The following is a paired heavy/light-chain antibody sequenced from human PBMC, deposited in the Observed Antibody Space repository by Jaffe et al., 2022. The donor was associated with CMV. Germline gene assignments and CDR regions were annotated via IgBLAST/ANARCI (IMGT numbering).Heavy chain of an antibody. D-gene: IGHD2-8*02. J-gene: IGHJ4*02. CDR3: AKDLAMTLMVGTQFGH. CDR1: GFTFATSA. Sequence: EVQLVESGGNLVQPGGSLRLSCAASGFTFATSAMTWVRQAPGRGLHWVSTISNNGDATFYADSVKGRFTISRDNSRNTLFLQMSSLGAEDTAVYYCAKDLAMTLMVGTQFGHWGQGILVTVSS. CDR2: ISNNGDAT. V-gene: IGHV3-23*04.
Light chain of an antibody. Sequence: DIQMTQSPSSLSASVGDRVTITCRASQGISNDLAWYQQKPGKAPKRLIYAASSLQTGVPSRFSGSGSETEFTLTISSLQPEDFATYYCLQHNSYPFTFGPGTKVDIK. J-gene: IGKJ3*01. CDR3: LQHNSYPFT. CDR2: AAS. V-gene: IGKV1-17*01. CDR1: QGISND.